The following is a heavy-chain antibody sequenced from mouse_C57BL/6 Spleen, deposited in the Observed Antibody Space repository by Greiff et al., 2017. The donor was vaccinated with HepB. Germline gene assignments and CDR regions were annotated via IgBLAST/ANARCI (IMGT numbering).Heavy chain of an antibody. D-gene: IGHD2-1*01. CDR1: GFSFNTYA. CDR2: IRSKSNNYAT. V-gene: IGHV10-1*01. J-gene: IGHJ1*03. Sequence: EVQGVESGGGLVQPKGSLKLSCAASGFSFNTYAMNWVRQAPGKGLEWVARIRSKSNNYATYYADSVKDRFTISRDDSESMLYLQMNNLKTEDTAMYYCGRHSAYGNSSYWYFDVWGTGTTVTVSS. CDR3: GRHSAYGNSSYWYFDV.